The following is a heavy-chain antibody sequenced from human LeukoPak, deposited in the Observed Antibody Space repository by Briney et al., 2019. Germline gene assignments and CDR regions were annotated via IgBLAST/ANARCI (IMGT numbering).Heavy chain of an antibody. V-gene: IGHV3-48*03. CDR3: ARASWDSGSYYLDY. J-gene: IGHJ4*02. D-gene: IGHD3-10*01. CDR1: GFTFSSYE. CDR2: ISSSGSTI. Sequence: GGSLRLSCAASGFTFSSYEMNWVRQAPGKGLEWVSYISSSGSTIYYADSVKGRFTISRDNAKNSLYLQMNSLRAEDTAVYYCARASWDSGSYYLDYWGQGTLVTVSS.